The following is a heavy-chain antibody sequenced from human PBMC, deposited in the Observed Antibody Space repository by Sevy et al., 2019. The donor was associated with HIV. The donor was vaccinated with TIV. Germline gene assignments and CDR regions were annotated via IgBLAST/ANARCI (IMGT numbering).Heavy chain of an antibody. CDR2: ISYDGSNK. Sequence: GGSLRLSCAASGFTFSSYAMHWVRQAPGKGLEWVAVISYDGSNKYYADSVKGRFTISRDNSKNTLYLQMNSLRAEDRAVYYCARDKGQLWRRAYYGMDVWGQGTTVTVSS. D-gene: IGHD5-18*01. CDR1: GFTFSSYA. J-gene: IGHJ6*02. CDR3: ARDKGQLWRRAYYGMDV. V-gene: IGHV3-30-3*01.